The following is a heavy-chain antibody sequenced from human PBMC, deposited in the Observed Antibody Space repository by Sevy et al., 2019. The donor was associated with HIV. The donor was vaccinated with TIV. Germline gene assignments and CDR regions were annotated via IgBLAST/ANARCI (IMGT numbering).Heavy chain of an antibody. V-gene: IGHV3-7*03. D-gene: IGHD3-10*01. J-gene: IGHJ6*02. Sequence: GGSLRLSCAASGFIFSSYWMSWVRQAPEKGLEWVANIKQDGSEMYYVDSVRGRFTISRDNAKNSLYLQMSSLRAEDTAVYYCAISMVRGIISEYSYGIDVWGQGTTVTVSS. CDR3: AISMVRGIISEYSYGIDV. CDR1: GFIFSSYW. CDR2: IKQDGSEM.